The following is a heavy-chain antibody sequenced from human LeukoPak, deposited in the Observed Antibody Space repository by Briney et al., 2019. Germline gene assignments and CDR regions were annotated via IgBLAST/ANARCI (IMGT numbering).Heavy chain of an antibody. D-gene: IGHD4-23*01. J-gene: IGHJ1*01. CDR1: RFSFNTYW. V-gene: IGHV3-74*01. CDR2: ISSDGGST. CDR3: AKDKYGGNLGYFQH. Sequence: GGSLRLSCAASRFSFNTYWMHWVRQAPGMGLVWVSRISSDGGSTSYADSVKGRFTISRDNAKNSLYLQMNSLRAEDTALYYCAKDKYGGNLGYFQHWGQGTLVTVSS.